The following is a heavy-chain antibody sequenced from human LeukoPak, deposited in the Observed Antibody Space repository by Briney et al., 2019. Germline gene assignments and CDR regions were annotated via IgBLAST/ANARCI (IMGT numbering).Heavy chain of an antibody. CDR1: GFTVSSNY. Sequence: GGSLRLSCAASGFTVSSNYMSWVRQAPGKGLEWVSVFYSGGDTYYADSVKGRFTISRDNSKNTLYLQMNSLRAEDTAVYYCARLAVPGTYFDYWGQGTLVTVSS. J-gene: IGHJ4*02. CDR3: ARLAVPGTYFDY. CDR2: FYSGGDT. V-gene: IGHV3-53*01. D-gene: IGHD6-19*01.